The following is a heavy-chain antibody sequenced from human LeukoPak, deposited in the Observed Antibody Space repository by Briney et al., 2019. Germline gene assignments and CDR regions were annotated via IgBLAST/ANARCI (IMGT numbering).Heavy chain of an antibody. D-gene: IGHD5-24*01. Sequence: ASVKVSCKASGYTFTSYDINWVRQATAQGLEWMGWMNPNSGNTGYAQKFQGRVTMTRNTSISTAYMELSSLRSEDTAVYYCARGSRDGYNFWAYYYYGMDVWGQGTTVTVSS. CDR1: GYTFTSYD. V-gene: IGHV1-8*01. CDR2: MNPNSGNT. CDR3: ARGSRDGYNFWAYYYYGMDV. J-gene: IGHJ6*02.